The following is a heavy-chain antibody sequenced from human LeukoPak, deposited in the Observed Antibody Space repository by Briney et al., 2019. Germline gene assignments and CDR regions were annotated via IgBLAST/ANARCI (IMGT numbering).Heavy chain of an antibody. CDR2: IYHSGST. Sequence: PSETLSLTCAVSGYSISSGYYWGWIRQPPGKGLEWIGSIYHSGSTYYNPSLKSRVTISVDTPKNQFSLKLSSVTAADTAVYYCARRLNSNYAINWFDPWGQGTLVTVSS. CDR1: GYSISSGYY. J-gene: IGHJ5*02. D-gene: IGHD4-11*01. CDR3: ARRLNSNYAINWFDP. V-gene: IGHV4-38-2*01.